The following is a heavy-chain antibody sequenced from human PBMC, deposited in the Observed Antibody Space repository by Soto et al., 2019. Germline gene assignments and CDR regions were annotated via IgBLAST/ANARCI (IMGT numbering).Heavy chain of an antibody. CDR2: IYYSGST. D-gene: IGHD4-4*01. Sequence: PSDTLSLTCTVSGGSLSSGGYYWSWIRQHPGKGLEWIGYIYYSGSTYYNPSLKSRVTISVDTSKNQFSLKLSSVTAADTAVYYCARVVTRARYWGYSYMDVWAKGTTVNVSS. V-gene: IGHV4-31*03. CDR1: GGSLSSGGYY. CDR3: ARVVTRARYWGYSYMDV. J-gene: IGHJ6*03.